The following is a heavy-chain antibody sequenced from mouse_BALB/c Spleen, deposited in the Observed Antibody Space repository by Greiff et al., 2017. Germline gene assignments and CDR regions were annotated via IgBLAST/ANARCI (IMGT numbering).Heavy chain of an antibody. CDR1: GYSITSDYA. CDR2: ISYSGST. J-gene: IGHJ4*01. V-gene: IGHV3-2*02. Sequence: EVQLQQSGPGLVKPSQSLSLTCTVTGYSITSDYAWNWIRQFPGNKLEWMGYISYSGSTSYNPSLKSRISITRDTSKNQFFLQLNSVTTEDTATYYCAREGYYGSSYGAMDYWGQGTSVTVSS. CDR3: AREGYYGSSYGAMDY. D-gene: IGHD1-1*01.